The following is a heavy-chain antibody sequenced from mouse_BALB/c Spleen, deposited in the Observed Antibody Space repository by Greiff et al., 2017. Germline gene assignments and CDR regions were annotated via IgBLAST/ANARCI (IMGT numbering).Heavy chain of an antibody. CDR2: ISYDGSN. D-gene: IGHD1-1*01. V-gene: IGHV3-6*02. CDR3: ARGDYGSSYYYAMDY. CDR1: GYSITSGYY. Sequence: EVQVVESGPGLVKPSQSLSLTCSVTGYSITSGYYWNWIRQFPGNKLEWMGYISYDGSNNYNPSLKNRISITRDTSKNQFFLKLNSVTTEDTATYYCARGDYGSSYYYAMDYWGQGTSVTVSS. J-gene: IGHJ4*01.